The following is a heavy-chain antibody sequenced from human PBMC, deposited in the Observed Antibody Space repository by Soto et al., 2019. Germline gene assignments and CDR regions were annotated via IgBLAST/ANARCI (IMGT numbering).Heavy chain of an antibody. CDR3: ARVGGFGATTIDX. J-gene: IGHJ4*02. CDR1: GGSISSGDYY. CDR2: IYYSGST. D-gene: IGHD3-10*01. Sequence: SETLSLTCTVSGGSISSGDYYWSWIRHPPGKGLEWIGYIYYSGSTYYNPSLKSRVTISVDTSKNQFSLKLSSVTAADTAVYYCARVGGFGATTIDXWGQGTLVTVSS. V-gene: IGHV4-30-4*01.